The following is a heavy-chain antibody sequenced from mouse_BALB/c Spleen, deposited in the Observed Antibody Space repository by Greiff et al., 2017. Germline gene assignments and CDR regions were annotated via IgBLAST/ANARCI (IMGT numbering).Heavy chain of an antibody. CDR2: INPYNDGT. CDR1: GYTFTSYV. D-gene: IGHD2-14*01. Sequence: EVQLQQSGPELVKPGASVKMSCKASGYTFTSYVMHWVKQKPGQGLEWIGYINPYNDGTKYNEKFKGKATLTSDKSSSTAYMELSSLTSEDSAVYYCAREEGDYRYDTWFAYWGQGTLVTVSA. V-gene: IGHV1-14*01. CDR3: AREEGDYRYDTWFAY. J-gene: IGHJ3*01.